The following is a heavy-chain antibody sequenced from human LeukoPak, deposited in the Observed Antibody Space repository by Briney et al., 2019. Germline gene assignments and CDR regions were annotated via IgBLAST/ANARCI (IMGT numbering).Heavy chain of an antibody. V-gene: IGHV1-18*01. CDR1: GYTFTIYG. J-gene: IGHJ6*02. CDR2: ISAYNGNT. Sequence: ASVKVSCKASGYTFTIYGISWVRQAPGQGLEWMGWISAYNGNTNYAQKLQGRVTMTTDTSTSTAYMELRSLRSDDTAVYYCARTYCGGDCYSENYYYYYGMDVWGQGTTVTVSS. D-gene: IGHD2-21*02. CDR3: ARTYCGGDCYSENYYYYYGMDV.